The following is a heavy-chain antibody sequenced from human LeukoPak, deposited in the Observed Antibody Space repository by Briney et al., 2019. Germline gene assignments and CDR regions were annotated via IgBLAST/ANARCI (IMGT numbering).Heavy chain of an antibody. CDR3: ANQYPG. Sequence: WGAPGISRGAPGFTFCTPAMSLVRPAPRKGLDWVSAISGDGDTTYYADSVKGRFTISRDNSKNTVYLQMNSLRAEDTAVYYCANQYPGWGQGTLVTVSS. CDR1: GFTFCTPA. CDR2: ISGDGDTT. V-gene: IGHV3-23*01. J-gene: IGHJ4*02. D-gene: IGHD4-11*01.